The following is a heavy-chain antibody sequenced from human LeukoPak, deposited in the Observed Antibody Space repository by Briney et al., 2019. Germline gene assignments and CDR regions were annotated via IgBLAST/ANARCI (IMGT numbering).Heavy chain of an antibody. CDR3: ARNNCSGGSCQLDY. CDR1: GFTVSSNY. D-gene: IGHD2-15*01. CDR2: IYSGGST. V-gene: IGHV3-66*01. Sequence: GGSLRLSCAASGFTVSSNYMSWVRQAPGKGLEWVSVIYSGGSTYYADSVKGRFTISRDNSKNTLYLQMNSLRAGDTAVYYCARNNCSGGSCQLDYWGQGTLVTVSS. J-gene: IGHJ4*02.